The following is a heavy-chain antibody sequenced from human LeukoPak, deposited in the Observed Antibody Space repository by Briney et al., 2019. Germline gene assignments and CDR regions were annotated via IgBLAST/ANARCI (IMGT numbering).Heavy chain of an antibody. CDR1: GFTFRDYA. V-gene: IGHV3-23*01. Sequence: GGSLRLSCAASGFTFRDYAMNWVRQAPGKGLEWVSAISRGGGTTHYADSVKGRFTISRDNSKSTLYLQMNSLRAEDTAVYYCAKVYSSSWYDTFDIWGQGTMVTVSS. CDR3: AKVYSSSWYDTFDI. J-gene: IGHJ3*02. CDR2: ISRGGGTT. D-gene: IGHD6-13*01.